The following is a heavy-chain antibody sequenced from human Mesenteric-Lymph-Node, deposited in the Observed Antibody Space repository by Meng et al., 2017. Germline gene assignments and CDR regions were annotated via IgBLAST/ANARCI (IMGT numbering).Heavy chain of an antibody. CDR2: ISAYNGNT. J-gene: IGHJ4*02. CDR1: GYTFTGYH. CDR3: ARDLGDIVVVPAAMRLDY. D-gene: IGHD2-2*01. Sequence: ASVKVSCKASGYTFTGYHIHWVRQAPGQGLEWMGWISAYNGNTNYAQKLQGRVTMTTDTSTSTAYMELRSLRSDDTAVYYCARDLGDIVVVPAAMRLDYWGQGTLVTVSS. V-gene: IGHV1-18*04.